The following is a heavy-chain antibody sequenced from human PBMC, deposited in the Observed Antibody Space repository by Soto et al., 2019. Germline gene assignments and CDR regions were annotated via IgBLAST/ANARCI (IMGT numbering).Heavy chain of an antibody. V-gene: IGHV4-39*01. CDR3: ARHRLSSGWHLNWFDP. CDR2: IYYSGST. Sequence: PSETLSLTCTVSGGSISSSSYYWGWIRQPPGKGLEWIGSIYYSGSTYYNPSLKSRVTISVDTSKNQFSLKLSSVTAADTAVYYCARHRLSSGWHLNWFDPWGQGTLVTVSS. J-gene: IGHJ5*02. CDR1: GGSISSSSYY. D-gene: IGHD6-19*01.